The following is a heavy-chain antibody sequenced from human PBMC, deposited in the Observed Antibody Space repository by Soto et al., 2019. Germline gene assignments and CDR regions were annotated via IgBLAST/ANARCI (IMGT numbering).Heavy chain of an antibody. D-gene: IGHD1-26*01. Sequence: QVQLVQSGAEVKKHGSSVKVSCKASGGTPNNYAISWVRQAPGQGLEWMGWIIPIFGTASYAQKFQGRVTITAHESTATAYMELNSLRSEDTAVYCCASDRRYRVGAIRDAFDIWVQGTMVTVSS. CDR1: GGTPNNYA. CDR3: ASDRRYRVGAIRDAFDI. J-gene: IGHJ3*02. CDR2: IIPIFGTA. V-gene: IGHV1-69*12.